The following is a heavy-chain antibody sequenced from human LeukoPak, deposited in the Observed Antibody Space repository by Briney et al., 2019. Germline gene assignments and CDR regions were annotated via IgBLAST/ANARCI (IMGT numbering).Heavy chain of an antibody. J-gene: IGHJ5*02. V-gene: IGHV4-39*01. CDR3: AREGQYQLIDNGNWFDP. D-gene: IGHD2-2*01. CDR2: IYYSGST. Sequence: PSETLSLTCTVSGGSISSSSYYWGWIRQPPGKGLEWIGSIYYSGSTYYNPSLKSRVTISVDTSKNQFSLKLSSVTAADTAVYYCAREGQYQLIDNGNWFDPWGQGTLVTVSS. CDR1: GGSISSSSYY.